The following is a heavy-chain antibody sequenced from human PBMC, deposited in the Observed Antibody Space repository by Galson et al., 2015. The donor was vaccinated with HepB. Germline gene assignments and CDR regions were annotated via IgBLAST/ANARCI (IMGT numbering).Heavy chain of an antibody. D-gene: IGHD3-10*01. J-gene: IGHJ4*02. CDR2: ISAYNGNT. CDR1: GYTFTSYG. Sequence: SVKVSCKASGYTFTSYGISWVRQAPGQGLEWMGWISAYNGNTNYAQKLQGRVTMTTDTSTSTAYMELRSLRSDDTAVYYCARAHRGVFGDCGPGRDMPLDYWGQGTLVTVSS. CDR3: ARAHRGVFGDCGPGRDMPLDY. V-gene: IGHV1-18*01.